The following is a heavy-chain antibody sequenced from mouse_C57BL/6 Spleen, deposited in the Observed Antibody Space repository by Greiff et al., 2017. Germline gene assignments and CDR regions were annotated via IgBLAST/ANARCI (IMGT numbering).Heavy chain of an antibody. CDR2: IDPNSGGT. CDR1: GYTFTSYW. CDR3: ARYPPLYDYIGYFDV. V-gene: IGHV1-72*01. D-gene: IGHD2-4*01. J-gene: IGHJ1*03. Sequence: VQLQQSGAELVKPGASVKLSCKASGYTFTSYWMHWVKQRPGRGLEWIGRIDPNSGGTKYNEKFKSKATLTVDKPSSTAYMQLSSLTSEDSAVYYCARYPPLYDYIGYFDVWGTGTTVTVSS.